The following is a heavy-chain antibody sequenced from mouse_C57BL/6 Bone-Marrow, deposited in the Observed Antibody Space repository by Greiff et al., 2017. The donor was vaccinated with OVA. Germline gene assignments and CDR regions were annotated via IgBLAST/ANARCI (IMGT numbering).Heavy chain of an antibody. CDR1: GFTFSDYG. J-gene: IGHJ3*01. V-gene: IGHV5-17*01. CDR2: ISSGSSTI. Sequence: EVQGVESGGGLVKPGGSLKLSCAASGFTFSDYGMHWVRQAPEKGLEWVAYISSGSSTIYYAETVKGRFTISRDKAKNPLFLQMPGLGSEGTAMYSCAIRGGFAYWGQGTLVTVSA. D-gene: IGHD1-1*01. CDR3: AIRGGFAY.